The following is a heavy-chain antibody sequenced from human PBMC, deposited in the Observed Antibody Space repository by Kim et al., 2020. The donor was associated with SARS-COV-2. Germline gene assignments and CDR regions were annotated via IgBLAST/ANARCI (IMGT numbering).Heavy chain of an antibody. J-gene: IGHJ4*02. CDR2: K. V-gene: IGHV3-33*01. Sequence: KYYADSVKGRFTISRDNSKNTLYLQMNSLRAEDTAVYYCARDSGIAVAGNWGQGTLVTVSS. D-gene: IGHD6-19*01. CDR3: ARDSGIAVAGN.